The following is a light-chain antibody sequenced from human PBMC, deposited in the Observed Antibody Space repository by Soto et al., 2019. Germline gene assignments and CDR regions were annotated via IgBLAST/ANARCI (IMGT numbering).Light chain of an antibody. CDR3: QQYGNPPPNA. Sequence: EIVLTQSPATLSLSPGERAALSCRASQSVSSYLAWYQQKPGQAPRLLIYDASNRATGIPARFSGSGSGTDFTLTISSLEPEDFAVYFCQQYGNPPPNAFGQGTKVEI. J-gene: IGKJ2*01. CDR1: QSVSSY. V-gene: IGKV3-11*01. CDR2: DAS.